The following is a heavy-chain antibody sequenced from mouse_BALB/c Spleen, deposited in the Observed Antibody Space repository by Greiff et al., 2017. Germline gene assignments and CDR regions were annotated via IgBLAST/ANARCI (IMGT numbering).Heavy chain of an antibody. J-gene: IGHJ4*01. CDR3: ARNYGKPDY. CDR1: GFTFSDYY. Sequence: EVNVVESGGGLVKPGGSLKLSCAASGFTFSDYYMYWVRQTPEKRLEWVATISDGGSYTYYPDSVKGRFTISRDNAKNNLYLQMSSLKSEDTAMYYCARNYGKPDYWGQGTSVTVSS. V-gene: IGHV5-4*02. D-gene: IGHD2-1*01. CDR2: ISDGGSYT.